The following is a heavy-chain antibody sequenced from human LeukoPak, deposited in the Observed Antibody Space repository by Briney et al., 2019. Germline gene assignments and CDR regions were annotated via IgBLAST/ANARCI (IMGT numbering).Heavy chain of an antibody. CDR3: TRHVEMATISNAFDI. CDR1: GFTFSGSA. D-gene: IGHD5-24*01. CDR2: IRSKANSYAT. Sequence: GGSLRLSCAASGFTFSGSAMHWVRQASGKGLEWVGRIRSKANSYATAYAASVKGRFTISRDDSKTTAYLQMNSLKSEDTAVYYCTRHVEMATISNAFDIWGQGTMVTVSS. V-gene: IGHV3-73*01. J-gene: IGHJ3*02.